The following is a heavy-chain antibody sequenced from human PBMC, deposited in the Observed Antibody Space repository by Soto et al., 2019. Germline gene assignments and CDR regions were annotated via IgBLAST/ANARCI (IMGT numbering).Heavy chain of an antibody. CDR1: GGTFSSYT. J-gene: IGHJ6*02. V-gene: IGHV1-69*02. D-gene: IGHD2-2*01. Sequence: QVQLVQSGAEVKKPGSSVKVSCKASGGTFSSYTISWVRQAPGQGLEWMGRIIPILGIANYAQKFQGRVTSTADKSTSTAYMELSSLRSEDTAVYYCARGVVVVPAAIENYYYGMDVWGQGTTVTVSS. CDR3: ARGVVVVPAAIENYYYGMDV. CDR2: IIPILGIA.